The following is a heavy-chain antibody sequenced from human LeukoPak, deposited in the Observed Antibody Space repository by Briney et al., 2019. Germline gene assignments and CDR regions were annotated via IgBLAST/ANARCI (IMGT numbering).Heavy chain of an antibody. CDR2: IHYSGST. D-gene: IGHD6-13*01. Sequence: SETLSLTCTVSGGSISSYYWSWIRQPPGKGLEWIGYIHYSGSTHYNPSLKSRVTISVDTSKNQFSLKLSSVTAADTAVYYCARGEQQLAIYFDYWGQGTLVTVSS. CDR1: GGSISSYY. J-gene: IGHJ4*02. CDR3: ARGEQQLAIYFDY. V-gene: IGHV4-59*12.